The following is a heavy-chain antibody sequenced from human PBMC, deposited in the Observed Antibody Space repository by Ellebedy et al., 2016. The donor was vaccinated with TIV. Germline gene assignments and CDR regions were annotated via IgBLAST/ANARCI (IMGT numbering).Heavy chain of an antibody. J-gene: IGHJ6*02. Sequence: SETLSLTXTVSDGSISNSRYYWGWIRQAPGKGLEWIGHMYHYGTTYYNPSLKSRVRISVDTSKNQFSLKVRSVTAADTALYYCARGFGFAGMDVWGQGTTVIVSS. CDR1: DGSISNSRYY. V-gene: IGHV4-39*07. D-gene: IGHD2-21*01. CDR3: ARGFGFAGMDV. CDR2: MYHYGTT.